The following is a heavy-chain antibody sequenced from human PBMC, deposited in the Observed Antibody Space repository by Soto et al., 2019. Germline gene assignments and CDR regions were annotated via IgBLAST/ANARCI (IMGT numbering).Heavy chain of an antibody. D-gene: IGHD5-12*01. CDR3: ARPRSVSSSGFDI. CDR2: INPDGSFT. V-gene: IGHV3-74*01. CDR1: GYTFSSHW. J-gene: IGHJ3*02. Sequence: EVQLVESGGGLVQPGGSLRLSCVASGYTFSSHWIHWVRQAPGQGLVGVSRINPDGSFTSYADSVKGRFTISRDNAKNTLYLEMNSLRAEDTAVYYCARPRSVSSSGFDIWGQGTMVTVSS.